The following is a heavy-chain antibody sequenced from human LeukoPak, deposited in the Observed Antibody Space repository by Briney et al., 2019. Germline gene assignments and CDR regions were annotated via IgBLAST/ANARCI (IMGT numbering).Heavy chain of an antibody. CDR2: IYRSGPT. CDR1: GYSITSGYY. Sequence: SETLSLTCSVSGYSITSGYYWGWIRQPPGKGLEWIGSIYRSGPTYYNPSLKSRVTISVDTSKNQFSLNLSSVTAADTAVYYCARIYDYRGYYFYYYMDVWGKGTTVTVSS. CDR3: ARIYDYRGYYFYYYMDV. V-gene: IGHV4-38-2*01. D-gene: IGHD4-11*01. J-gene: IGHJ6*03.